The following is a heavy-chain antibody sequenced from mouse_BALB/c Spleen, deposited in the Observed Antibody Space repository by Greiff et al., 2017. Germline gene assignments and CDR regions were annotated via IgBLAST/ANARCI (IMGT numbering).Heavy chain of an antibody. J-gene: IGHJ4*01. CDR3: ATTIYYDYDDAMDY. Sequence: QVQLQQSGPSLVQPSQSLSITCTVSGFSLTSYGVHWVRQSPGKGLEWLGVIWRGGSTDYNAAFMSRLSITKDNSKSQVFFKMNSLQADDTAIYYCATTIYYDYDDAMDYWGQGTSVTVSS. CDR2: IWRGGST. V-gene: IGHV2-5-1*01. D-gene: IGHD2-4*01. CDR1: GFSLTSYG.